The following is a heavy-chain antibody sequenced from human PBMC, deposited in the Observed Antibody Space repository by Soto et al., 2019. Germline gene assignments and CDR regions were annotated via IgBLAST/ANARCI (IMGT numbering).Heavy chain of an antibody. Sequence: GGSLRLSCSASGFSVNNNYMTWVREAPGRRPEWVAVIYTRGTTHYADFATGRFTFSRDNSKNTLYLQMDSLRPEDTAVYYCAKLWGYYFESWGPGTLVTVSS. V-gene: IGHV3-53*01. D-gene: IGHD2-21*01. CDR1: GFSVNNNY. CDR2: IYTRGTT. J-gene: IGHJ4*02. CDR3: AKLWGYYFES.